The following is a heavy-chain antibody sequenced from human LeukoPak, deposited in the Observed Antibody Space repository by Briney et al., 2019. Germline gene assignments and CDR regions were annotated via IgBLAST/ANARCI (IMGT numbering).Heavy chain of an antibody. V-gene: IGHV1-18*01. Sequence: ASVKVSCKASGYTFTSYGISWVRQAPGQGLEWMGWISAYNGNTNYAQKLQGRVTMTTGTSTSTAYMELSRLRSDDTAVYYCAGDGEYGSGSYSGNWFDPWGQGTLVTVSS. CDR2: ISAYNGNT. D-gene: IGHD3-10*01. CDR3: AGDGEYGSGSYSGNWFDP. CDR1: GYTFTSYG. J-gene: IGHJ5*02.